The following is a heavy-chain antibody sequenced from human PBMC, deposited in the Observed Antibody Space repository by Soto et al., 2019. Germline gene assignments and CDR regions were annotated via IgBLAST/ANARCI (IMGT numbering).Heavy chain of an antibody. CDR3: ARGRYYYDSRWFDP. V-gene: IGHV1-8*01. CDR1: GYTFTSYD. J-gene: IGHJ5*02. CDR2: MNPNSGNT. D-gene: IGHD3-22*01. Sequence: QVQLVQSGAEVKKPGASVKVSCKASGYTFTSYDINWVRQATGQGLEWMGWMNPNSGNTGYAQKFQGRVTMTRNTXXTTAYMELSSLRSEDTAVYYCARGRYYYDSRWFDPWGQGTLVTVSS.